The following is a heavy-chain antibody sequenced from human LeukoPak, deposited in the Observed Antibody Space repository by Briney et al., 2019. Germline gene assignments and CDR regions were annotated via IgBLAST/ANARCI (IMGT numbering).Heavy chain of an antibody. J-gene: IGHJ3*02. D-gene: IGHD2-2*01. CDR2: ISSSGSTI. CDR1: GFTFSSYE. CDR3: AREGLGYCSSTSCYGLVYAFDI. V-gene: IGHV3-48*03. Sequence: PGGSLRLSCAASGFTFSSYEMNWVRQAPGKGLEWVSYISSSGSTIYYADSVKGRFTISRDNAKNSLYLQMNSLRAEDTAVYYCAREGLGYCSSTSCYGLVYAFDIWGQGTMVTVSS.